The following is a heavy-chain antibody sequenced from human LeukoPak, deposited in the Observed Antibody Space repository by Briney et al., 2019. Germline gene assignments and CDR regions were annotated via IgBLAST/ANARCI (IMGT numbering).Heavy chain of an antibody. J-gene: IGHJ4*02. CDR1: GFTFSSYA. CDR3: AKDLATTVTTGQIDY. CDR2: ISGSGGST. Sequence: GGSLRLSCAASGFTFSSYAMSWVRQAPGNGLEWVSAISGSGGSTYYADSVQGRFTISRDNSKNTLYLQMNSLRAEDTAVYYCAKDLATTVTTGQIDYWGQGTLVTVSS. D-gene: IGHD4-17*01. V-gene: IGHV3-23*01.